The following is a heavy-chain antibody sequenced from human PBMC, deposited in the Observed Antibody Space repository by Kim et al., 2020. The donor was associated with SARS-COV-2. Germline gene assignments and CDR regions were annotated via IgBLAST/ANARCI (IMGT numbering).Heavy chain of an antibody. Sequence: SETLSLTCAVYGGSFSGYYWSWIRQPPGKGLEWIGEINHSGSTNYNPSLKSRVTISVDTSKNQFSLKLSSVTAADTAVYYCARGKGLAARPYYYYGMDVWGQGTTVTVSS. J-gene: IGHJ6*02. CDR3: ARGKGLAARPYYYYGMDV. D-gene: IGHD3-3*02. V-gene: IGHV4-34*01. CDR1: GGSFSGYY. CDR2: INHSGST.